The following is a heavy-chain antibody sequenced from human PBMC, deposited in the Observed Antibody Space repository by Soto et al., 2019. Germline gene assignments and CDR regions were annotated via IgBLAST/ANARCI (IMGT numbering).Heavy chain of an antibody. Sequence: PSDTLSLTCTVSGGSISSGGYYWSWIRQHPGKGLEWIGYIYYSGSTNYNPSLKSRVTISVDTSKSQFSLKLSSVTAADTAVYYCARQNDYGDYWFWFDPWGQGTLVTVSS. V-gene: IGHV4-31*03. CDR2: IYYSGST. J-gene: IGHJ5*02. D-gene: IGHD4-17*01. CDR1: GGSISSGGYY. CDR3: ARQNDYGDYWFWFDP.